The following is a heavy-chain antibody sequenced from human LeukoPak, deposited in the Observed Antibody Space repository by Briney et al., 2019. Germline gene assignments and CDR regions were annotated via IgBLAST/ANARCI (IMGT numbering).Heavy chain of an antibody. D-gene: IGHD6-13*01. J-gene: IGHJ3*02. CDR1: GYSFTGYY. Sequence: ASVKVSCKASGYSFTGYYIHWVRQAPAQGLEWMGWINPNSGGTNYAQKFQGRVTMTRDTSISTAYMELNSLRSDDTAVYYCTRGWSSDAFDIWGQGTMVTVSS. CDR2: INPNSGGT. V-gene: IGHV1-2*02. CDR3: TRGWSSDAFDI.